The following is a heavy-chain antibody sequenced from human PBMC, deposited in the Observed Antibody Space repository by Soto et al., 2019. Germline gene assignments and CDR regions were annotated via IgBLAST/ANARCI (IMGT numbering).Heavy chain of an antibody. Sequence: PGGSLRLSCAASGFTFSSYAMSWVRQAPGKGLEWVSAISGSGGSTYYADSVKGRFTISRDNSKNTLYLQMNSLRAEDTAVYYCAKGDGSGRLYPSDYWGQGTWSPSPQ. CDR3: AKGDGSGRLYPSDY. CDR2: ISGSGGST. D-gene: IGHD3-10*01. V-gene: IGHV3-23*01. CDR1: GFTFSSYA. J-gene: IGHJ4*02.